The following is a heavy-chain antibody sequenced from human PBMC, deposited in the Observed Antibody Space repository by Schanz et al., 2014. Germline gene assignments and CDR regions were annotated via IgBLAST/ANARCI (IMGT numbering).Heavy chain of an antibody. V-gene: IGHV3-23*01. D-gene: IGHD3-22*01. CDR2: MIGSGSSV. CDR3: AKDGRLPYYGTGSDFDY. Sequence: QLLESGGGLVQPGGSLRLSCAASGFTFSIYGMSWVRQAPGKGLEWVSRMIGSGSSVFYADSVKGRFTISRDNLKNAVYLQMNSLRAGDTAVYYCAKDGRLPYYGTGSDFDYWGQGTLVAVSS. CDR1: GFTFSIYG. J-gene: IGHJ4*02.